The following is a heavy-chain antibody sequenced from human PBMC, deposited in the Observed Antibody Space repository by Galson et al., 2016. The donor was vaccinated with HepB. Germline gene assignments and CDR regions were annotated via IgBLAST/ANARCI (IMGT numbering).Heavy chain of an antibody. J-gene: IGHJ4*02. D-gene: IGHD1-7*01. V-gene: IGHV3-7*01. CDR2: IKPDGSAN. CDR3: ASQGDDNWSYPILIFDH. Sequence: SLRLSCAASAFSFFNYWMSWVRQAPGKGLEWVATIKPDGSANYYVGSVKGRFTISRDNAKKTLYLQMNSLRAEDTAVYHCASQGDDNWSYPILIFDHWGPGALVTVSS. CDR1: AFSFFNYW.